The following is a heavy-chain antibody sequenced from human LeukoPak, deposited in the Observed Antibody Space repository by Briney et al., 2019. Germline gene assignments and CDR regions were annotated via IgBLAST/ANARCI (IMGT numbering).Heavy chain of an antibody. CDR3: AKDQTFGYSYGGSFDY. J-gene: IGHJ4*02. Sequence: GGSLRLSCAASGFTFDDYAMHWVRQAPGKGLEWVSVISWDSGVIGYADSVKGRFTISRDNSKNSLYLQMSSLRAEDTALYYCAKDQTFGYSYGGSFDYWGQGTLVTVSS. CDR2: ISWDSGVI. V-gene: IGHV3-9*01. CDR1: GFTFDDYA. D-gene: IGHD5-18*01.